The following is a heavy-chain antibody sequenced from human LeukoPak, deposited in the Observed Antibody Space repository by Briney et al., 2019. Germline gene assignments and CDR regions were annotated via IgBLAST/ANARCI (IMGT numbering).Heavy chain of an antibody. V-gene: IGHV4-39*07. Sequence: SETLSLTCTVSGASISSSRSYGAWLRQPPGKGLEWIASVSFGGDTYYNPSLKSRVTISVDTSKNMFSLRLTSVTAADTAVYYCARDQSYGSGSRGMDVWGQGTTVTVSS. J-gene: IGHJ6*02. CDR2: VSFGGDT. CDR1: GASISSSRSY. D-gene: IGHD3-10*01. CDR3: ARDQSYGSGSRGMDV.